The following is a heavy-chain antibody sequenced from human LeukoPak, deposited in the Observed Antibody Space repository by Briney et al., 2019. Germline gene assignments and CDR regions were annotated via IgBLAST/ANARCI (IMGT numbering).Heavy chain of an antibody. V-gene: IGHV3-21*01. CDR1: GFTFSSYS. J-gene: IGHJ4*02. Sequence: GGSLRLFCAASGFTFSSYSMHWVRHARGKGLEWVSDISSNSSYIHYADSVKGRFTISRHNAKNSLYRHMNGLNAEDTAVYYCYEVEGLYPFDHWGQGTLVTVSS. D-gene: IGHD2-8*01. CDR3: YEVEGLYPFDH. CDR2: ISSNSSYI.